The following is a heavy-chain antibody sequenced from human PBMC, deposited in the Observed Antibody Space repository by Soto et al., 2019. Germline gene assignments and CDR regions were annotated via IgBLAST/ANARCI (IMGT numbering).Heavy chain of an antibody. CDR2: IKWDGTQT. J-gene: IGHJ4*02. Sequence: GGSLRLSCAASGFIFDDYTMHWVRQGPGQGLEWVALIKWDGTQTDYGDSVKGRFTISRDNSRNSLFLQMDSLRSEDTALYYCAREVNVEVIGGLVYWGQGTWVTVSS. V-gene: IGHV3-43*01. CDR1: GFIFDDYT. D-gene: IGHD2-15*01. CDR3: AREVNVEVIGGLVY.